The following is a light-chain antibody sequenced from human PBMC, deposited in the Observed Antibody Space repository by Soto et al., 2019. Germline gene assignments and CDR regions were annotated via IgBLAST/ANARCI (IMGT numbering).Light chain of an antibody. CDR3: QQYDNWPPT. J-gene: IGKJ4*01. Sequence: EKVFTQSPCTLSLNTGERATLSCRASQSVTSNLAWYLQKPGQAPTLLIYGASTRATGVPASFRGSGSGTEFTLTINGLQSEDFALYWCQQYDNWPPTFGGGTKVDIK. CDR1: QSVTSN. CDR2: GAS. V-gene: IGKV3-15*01.